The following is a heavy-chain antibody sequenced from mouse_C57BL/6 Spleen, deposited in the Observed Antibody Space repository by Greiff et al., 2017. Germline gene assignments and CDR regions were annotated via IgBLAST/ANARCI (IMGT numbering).Heavy chain of an antibody. V-gene: IGHV1-82*01. CDR2: IYPGDGDT. D-gene: IGHD2-3*01. J-gene: IGHJ3*01. Sequence: VQLQQSGPELVKPVASVKISCKASGYAFSSSWMNWVKQRPGKGLGWIGRIYPGDGDTNYNGKFKGKATLTADKSSSTAYMQLSSLTSEDSAVYFCARSLYDGYPFAYWGQGTLVTVSA. CDR1: GYAFSSSW. CDR3: ARSLYDGYPFAY.